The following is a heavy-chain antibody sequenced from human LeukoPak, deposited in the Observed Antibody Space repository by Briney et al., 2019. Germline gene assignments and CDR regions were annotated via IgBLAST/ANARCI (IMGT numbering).Heavy chain of an antibody. V-gene: IGHV4-4*07. D-gene: IGHD3-10*01. CDR3: ALTAVRGDFDY. CDR2: IYTSGST. CDR1: GGSISSYY. Sequence: PSETLSLTCTVSGGSISSYYWRWIRQPAGKGLEWIGRIYTSGSTNDNHSLKSRVTMSVDTSKSQFSLKLTSVTGADTAVYYCALTAVRGDFDYWGQGTLVTVSS. J-gene: IGHJ4*02.